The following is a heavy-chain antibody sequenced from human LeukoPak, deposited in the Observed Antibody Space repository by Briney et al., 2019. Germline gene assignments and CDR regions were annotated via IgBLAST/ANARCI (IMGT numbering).Heavy chain of an antibody. V-gene: IGHV3-23*01. Sequence: GGSLRLSCAASGFTFSSYAMSWVRRAPGKGLEWVSAISGSGGSTYYADSVKGRFTISRDNSKNTLYLQMNSLRAEDTAVYYCAKDDYDFWSGPTYYFDYWGQGTLVTVSS. CDR3: AKDDYDFWSGPTYYFDY. CDR2: ISGSGGST. D-gene: IGHD3-3*01. J-gene: IGHJ4*02. CDR1: GFTFSSYA.